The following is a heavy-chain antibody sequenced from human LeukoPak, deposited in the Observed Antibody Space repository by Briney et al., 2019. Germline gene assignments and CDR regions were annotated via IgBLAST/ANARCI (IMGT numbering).Heavy chain of an antibody. J-gene: IGHJ5*02. CDR3: ARHALPAAYVP. CDR1: GGSISTYY. Sequence: SETLSLTCTVSGGSISTYYWSWIRQPPGKGLEWIGYIYHSGSTKYNPSLKSRVTISVDTSKNQFSLKLSSVTAADTAVYYCARHALPAAYVPWGQGTLVTVSS. CDR2: IYHSGST. D-gene: IGHD2-2*01. V-gene: IGHV4-59*08.